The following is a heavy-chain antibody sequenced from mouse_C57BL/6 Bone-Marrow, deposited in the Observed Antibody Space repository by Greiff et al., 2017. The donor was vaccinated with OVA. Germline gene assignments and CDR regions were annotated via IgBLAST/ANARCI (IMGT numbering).Heavy chain of an antibody. J-gene: IGHJ1*03. CDR2: INPSNGGT. CDR1: GYTFTSYW. Sequence: QVQLKQPGAELVKPGASVKMSCKASGYTFTSYWITWVKQRPGQGLEWIGNINPSNGGTNYNEKFKSKATLTVDKSSSTAYMQLSSLTSEDSAVYYCARGGYGWYFDVWGTGTTVTVSS. CDR3: ARGGYGWYFDV. V-gene: IGHV1-53*01. D-gene: IGHD2-10*02.